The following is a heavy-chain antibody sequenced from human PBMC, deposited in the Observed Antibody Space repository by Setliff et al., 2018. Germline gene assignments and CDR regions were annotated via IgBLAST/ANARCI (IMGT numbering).Heavy chain of an antibody. J-gene: IGHJ6*02. D-gene: IGHD2-15*01. Sequence: GESLKISCVASGFTFSNYGMHWVRQAPGKGLEWVANIKRDGSETYYMDSVRGRFVISRDNAKNSLYLQMRSLRVEDTALYYCASATLQRKFQSPRGLDVWGQGTTVTVSS. CDR2: IKRDGSET. CDR1: GFTFSNYG. CDR3: ASATLQRKFQSPRGLDV. V-gene: IGHV3-7*01.